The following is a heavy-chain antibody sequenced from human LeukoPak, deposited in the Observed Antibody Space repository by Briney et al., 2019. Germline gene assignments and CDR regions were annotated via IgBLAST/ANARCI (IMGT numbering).Heavy chain of an antibody. CDR1: GYSFTNNW. Sequence: GESLKISCKGSGYSFTNNWIGWARQMPGKGLEWVGITNPNDSDTRYRPSFQGQVTISVDKSISTAYLQWSSLKASDTAMYYCARRVLSSWYSDYWGQGTLVTVSS. CDR2: TNPNDSDT. CDR3: ARRVLSSWYSDY. J-gene: IGHJ4*02. D-gene: IGHD6-13*01. V-gene: IGHV5-51*01.